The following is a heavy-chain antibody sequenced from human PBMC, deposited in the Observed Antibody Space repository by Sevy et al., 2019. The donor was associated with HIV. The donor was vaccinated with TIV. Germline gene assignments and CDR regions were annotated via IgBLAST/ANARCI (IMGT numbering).Heavy chain of an antibody. Sequence: SETLSLTCVVSGGSMSSSYWWSWVRQPPGKGLEWIGEIYHIGSTNYNPSLKSRVTISVDKSKSQFSLQLSSVTAADTAVYYCAAVTGTDVLGYYFDYWGQGTLVTVSS. CDR3: AAVTGTDVLGYYFDY. J-gene: IGHJ4*02. V-gene: IGHV4-4*02. CDR2: IYHIGST. CDR1: GGSMSSSYW. D-gene: IGHD6-19*01.